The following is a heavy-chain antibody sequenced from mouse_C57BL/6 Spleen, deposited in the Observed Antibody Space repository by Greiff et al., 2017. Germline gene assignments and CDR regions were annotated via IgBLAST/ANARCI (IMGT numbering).Heavy chain of an antibody. CDR1: GYAFSSYW. CDR2: IYPGDGDT. V-gene: IGHV1-80*01. D-gene: IGHD1-1*01. J-gene: IGHJ4*01. CDR3: SNYGSCHFYAMDY. Sequence: QVQLQQSGAELVKPGASVKISCKASGYAFSSYWMNWVKQRPGKGLEWIGQIYPGDGDTNYNGKFKGKATLTADQSSSTAYMQLSSLTSEDSSVYFCSNYGSCHFYAMDYWGQGTSVTVSS.